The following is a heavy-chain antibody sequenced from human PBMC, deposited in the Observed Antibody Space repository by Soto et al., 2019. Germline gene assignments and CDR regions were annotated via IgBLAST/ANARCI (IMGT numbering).Heavy chain of an antibody. CDR3: ATSIAARSPYFDY. Sequence: GGSLRLSCAASGLTFSSYWMSWVRQAPGKGLEWVANIKQDGSEKYYLDSVKGRFTIPRDNAKNSLYLQMNSLRAEDTAVYYCATSIAARSPYFDYWGQGTLVTVSS. J-gene: IGHJ4*02. CDR1: GLTFSSYW. D-gene: IGHD6-6*01. CDR2: IKQDGSEK. V-gene: IGHV3-7*01.